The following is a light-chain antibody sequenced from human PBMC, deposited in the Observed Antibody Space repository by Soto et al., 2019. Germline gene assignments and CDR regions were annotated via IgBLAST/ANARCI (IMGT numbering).Light chain of an antibody. CDR2: GAS. Sequence: EIVMTQSPATLSVSPGERATLSCTASQSVSSNLAWYQQKPGQAPRLLIYGASTRATGIPARFSGSGSVTDFTLTISSLQAEDCADYYSQQYGETFGQGTKVEIK. CDR3: QQYGET. J-gene: IGKJ1*01. CDR1: QSVSSN. V-gene: IGKV3-15*01.